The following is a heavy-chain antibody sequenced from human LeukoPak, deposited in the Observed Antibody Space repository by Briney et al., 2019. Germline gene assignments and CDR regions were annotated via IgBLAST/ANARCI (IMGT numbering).Heavy chain of an antibody. CDR3: AKSPLKRLYFDY. CDR1: GFIFSSYW. CDR2: INTDGSST. V-gene: IGHV3-74*01. Sequence: PGGSLRLSCAASGFIFSSYWMHWVRHAPGKGLAWVSRINTDGSSTSYADSVKGRFTISRDNAKNTLYLQMNSLRAEDTAVYYCAKSPLKRLYFDYWGQGTLVTVSS. D-gene: IGHD4-11*01. J-gene: IGHJ4*02.